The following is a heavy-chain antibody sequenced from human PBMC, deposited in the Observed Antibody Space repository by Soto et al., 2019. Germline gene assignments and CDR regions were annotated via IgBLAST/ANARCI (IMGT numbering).Heavy chain of an antibody. J-gene: IGHJ5*02. CDR3: ARARVLWFGELLTVDWFDP. D-gene: IGHD3-10*01. Sequence: QVQLQESGPGLVKPSQTLSLTCTVSGGSISSGGYHWSWIRQHPGKGLEGIGNIYYSGSTYYNPSLKSRFTISVDTSKSQFSLNLTSVTAADTAVYYCARARVLWFGELLTVDWFDPWGQGTVVTVSS. V-gene: IGHV4-31*03. CDR1: GGSISSGGYH. CDR2: IYYSGST.